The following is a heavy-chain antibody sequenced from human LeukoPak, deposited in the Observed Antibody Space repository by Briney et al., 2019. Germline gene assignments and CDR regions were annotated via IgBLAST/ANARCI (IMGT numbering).Heavy chain of an antibody. CDR3: ARAAIAAAGTRVDY. J-gene: IGHJ4*02. V-gene: IGHV4-59*12. CDR2: IDYSGST. D-gene: IGHD6-13*01. CDR1: GDSISSNY. Sequence: SSETLSLTCTVSGDSISSNYWSWVRQSPGKGLEWIAYIDYSGSTNYNPSLKSRVTISVDTSKNQFSLKLSSVTAADTAVYYCARAAIAAAGTRVDYWGQGTLVTVSS.